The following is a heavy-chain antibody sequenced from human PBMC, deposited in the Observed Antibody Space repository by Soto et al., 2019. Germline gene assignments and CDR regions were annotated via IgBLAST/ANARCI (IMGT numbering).Heavy chain of an antibody. CDR1: GGSISSGDYF. V-gene: IGHV4-30-4*01. Sequence: QVQLQESGPGLVKPSQTLSLTCTVSGGSISSGDYFWSWIRQSPGKSLEWIGYISSIGSTYYNPSLKSRVSVSRDTSKNQFSLKLSSVTTTDTAVYYCARGLVIRPYYYHGMDVWGHGTTVTVSS. CDR2: ISSIGST. J-gene: IGHJ6*02. CDR3: ARGLVIRPYYYHGMDV. D-gene: IGHD3-9*01.